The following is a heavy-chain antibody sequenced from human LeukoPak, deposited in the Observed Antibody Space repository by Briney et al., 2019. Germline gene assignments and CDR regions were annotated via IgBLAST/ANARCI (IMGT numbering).Heavy chain of an antibody. Sequence: TPSETLSLTCTVSGGSIGTFYWSWIRQSPGKGLEWIWYIYVTGTRYNPYLQSRVTISVDRSRNQFFLKLSSVTAADTAVYYCARHIGGGIEDMDVWGKGTKVIVSS. CDR2: IYVTGT. V-gene: IGHV4-59*08. CDR3: ARHIGGGIEDMDV. D-gene: IGHD3-16*02. CDR1: GGSIGTFY. J-gene: IGHJ6*03.